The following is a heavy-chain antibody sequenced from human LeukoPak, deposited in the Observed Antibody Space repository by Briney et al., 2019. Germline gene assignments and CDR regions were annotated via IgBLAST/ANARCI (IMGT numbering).Heavy chain of an antibody. V-gene: IGHV3-15*04. CDR3: TTDTRRVVVPK. CDR1: GFTFRNAR. J-gene: IGHJ4*02. D-gene: IGHD2-15*01. Sequence: GGSLRLSCEASGFTFRNARMTWARQAPGKGLEWVGRIESNSDGGTTDYAAPVKGRFTISRDDSKTSLYLQMNNLKTEDTAVYYCTTDTRRVVVPKWGQGTLVTVSS. CDR2: IESNSDGGTT.